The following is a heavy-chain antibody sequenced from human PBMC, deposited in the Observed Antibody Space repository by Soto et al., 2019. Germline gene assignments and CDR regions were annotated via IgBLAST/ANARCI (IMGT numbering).Heavy chain of an antibody. V-gene: IGHV3-23*01. CDR2: ISGGTSST. D-gene: IGHD6-13*01. J-gene: IGHJ4*02. CDR1: GFTFSSYA. Sequence: EVQLLESGGGLVQPGGSLRLSCAASGFTFSSYAMSWVRQAPGKGLEWVSAISGGTSSTYYADSVKGRFTISRDNSKNTRYLQMNSLRAEDTAVYYCGKERWEAAGMPTIVYWGQGTLVTVSS. CDR3: GKERWEAAGMPTIVY.